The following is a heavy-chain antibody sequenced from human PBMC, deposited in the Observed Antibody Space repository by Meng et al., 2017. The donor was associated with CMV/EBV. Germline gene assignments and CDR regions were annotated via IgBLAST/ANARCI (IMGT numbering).Heavy chain of an antibody. Sequence: EVQLVESGGGMVKPGGSLRLSWAASGFSSSSYSMNWVRQAPGKGLEWVSSISSSSSYIYYADSVKGRFTISRDNAKNSLYLQMNSLRAEDTAVYYCARDLERTYYYDSSGYSFFDYWGQGTLVTVS. CDR2: ISSSSSYI. CDR1: GFSSSSYS. J-gene: IGHJ4*02. CDR3: ARDLERTYYYDSSGYSFFDY. V-gene: IGHV3-21*01. D-gene: IGHD3-22*01.